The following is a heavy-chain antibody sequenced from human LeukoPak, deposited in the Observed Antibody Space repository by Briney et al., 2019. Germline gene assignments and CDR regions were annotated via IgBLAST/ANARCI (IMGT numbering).Heavy chain of an antibody. J-gene: IGHJ4*02. CDR1: GYTFSTYG. D-gene: IGHD3-22*01. V-gene: IGHV1-18*01. CDR3: AREDSRGYQPFDS. Sequence: ASVKVSCKASGYTFSTYGISWVRQAPGQGLEWMGCLSVYNGNTNYAQKFQGRVTMTTDTSTSTAYMELRSLRSDDTAVYYCAREDSRGYQPFDSWGQGTLVTVSS. CDR2: LSVYNGNT.